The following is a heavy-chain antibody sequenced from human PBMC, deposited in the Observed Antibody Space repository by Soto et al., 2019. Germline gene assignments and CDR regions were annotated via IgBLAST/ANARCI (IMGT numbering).Heavy chain of an antibody. V-gene: IGHV1-58*02. Sequence: GASVKVSCKASGFTFSNSAIQWVRQTRGQRLEWIGWIVVGSGNTNYARELHGRVTITRDMSTSAAYMELSSLRSEDTAIYYCGEGGVYYPSSSYRDVGGEGTT. CDR3: GEGGVYYPSSSYRDV. CDR2: IVVGSGNT. D-gene: IGHD3-3*01. CDR1: GFTFSNSA. J-gene: IGHJ6*03.